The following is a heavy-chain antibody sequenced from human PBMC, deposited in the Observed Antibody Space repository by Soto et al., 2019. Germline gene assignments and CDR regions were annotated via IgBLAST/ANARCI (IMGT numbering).Heavy chain of an antibody. CDR2: VSYSGGP. J-gene: IGHJ4*02. CDR3: ARHYNTGAFFDY. D-gene: IGHD1-20*01. V-gene: IGHV4-39*01. CDR1: GASVSSSHY. Sequence: SETLSLTCSVSGASVSSSHYWGWIRQPPGKGLEWIGSVSYSGGPYYSPSFKSRITIFVDTSNNQFSLGVRSVTATDTAVYFCARHYNTGAFFDYWGQGKLVTVSS.